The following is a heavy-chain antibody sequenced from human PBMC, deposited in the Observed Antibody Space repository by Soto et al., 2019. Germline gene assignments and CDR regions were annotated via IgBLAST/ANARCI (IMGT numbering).Heavy chain of an antibody. CDR3: ARTDTAMAADFDY. CDR2: IYYRGST. J-gene: IGHJ4*02. CDR1: DDSINSDKYY. D-gene: IGHD5-18*01. Sequence: SETLSLTCSVSDDSINSDKYYWGWIRQPPGKGLEWIGSIYYRGSTNYNPSLKSRVTVSVDTSKNQFSLKLSSVTAADTAVYYCARTDTAMAADFDYWGQGTLVTVSS. V-gene: IGHV4-39*07.